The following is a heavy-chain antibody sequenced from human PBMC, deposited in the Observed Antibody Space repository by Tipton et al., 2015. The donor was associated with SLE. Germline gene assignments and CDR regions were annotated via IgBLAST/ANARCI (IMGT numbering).Heavy chain of an antibody. Sequence: TLSLTCAVYGGSFSDYCWSWIRQSPGKGLEWIGEIIHSGSTTYTPSLKSRVTISVDRSENQFSLELRSVTAADTAVYYCARLRSKVLIDYWGQGTLVTVSS. CDR3: ARLRSKVLIDY. CDR1: GGSFSDYC. D-gene: IGHD2-8*01. V-gene: IGHV4-34*12. J-gene: IGHJ4*02. CDR2: IIHSGST.